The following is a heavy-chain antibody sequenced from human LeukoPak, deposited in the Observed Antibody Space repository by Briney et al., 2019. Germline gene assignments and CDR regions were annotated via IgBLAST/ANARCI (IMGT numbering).Heavy chain of an antibody. CDR3: ARDSIAFVWFGDSTPNDAFDI. D-gene: IGHD3-10*01. CDR2: IIPILGIA. CDR1: GGTFSSYA. V-gene: IGHV1-69*04. J-gene: IGHJ3*02. Sequence: SVKVSCKSSGGTFSSYAISWVRQAPGQGLEWMGRIIPILGIANYAQKFQGRVTITADKSTSTAYMELSSLRSEDTAVYYCARDSIAFVWFGDSTPNDAFDIWGQGTMVTVSS.